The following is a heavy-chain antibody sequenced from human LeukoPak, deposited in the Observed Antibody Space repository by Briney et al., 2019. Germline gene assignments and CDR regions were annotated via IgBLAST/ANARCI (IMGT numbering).Heavy chain of an antibody. CDR3: ARAQGRYDSSEGAFDI. D-gene: IGHD3-22*01. Sequence: GGSLRLSWAASGFTFSSYGMHWVRQAPGKGLEWVAVIWYDGSNKYYADSVKGRFTISRDNSKNTLYLQMNSLRAEDTAVYYCARAQGRYDSSEGAFDIWGQGTMVTVSS. CDR2: IWYDGSNK. CDR1: GFTFSSYG. J-gene: IGHJ3*02. V-gene: IGHV3-33*01.